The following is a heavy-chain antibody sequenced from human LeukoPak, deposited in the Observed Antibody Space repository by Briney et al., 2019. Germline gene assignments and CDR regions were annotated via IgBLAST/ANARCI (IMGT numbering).Heavy chain of an antibody. Sequence: GGSLRLSCAASGFTFSSYSIIWVRQAPGKGLEWVSYISFSSDTIYYADSVKGRFTISRDNAKNSLYLQMNSLRAEDTAVYYCARDRTYYDTSGYGLWGQGTLVTVSS. CDR1: GFTFSSYS. CDR3: ARDRTYYDTSGYGL. D-gene: IGHD3-22*01. J-gene: IGHJ4*02. CDR2: ISFSSDTI. V-gene: IGHV3-48*01.